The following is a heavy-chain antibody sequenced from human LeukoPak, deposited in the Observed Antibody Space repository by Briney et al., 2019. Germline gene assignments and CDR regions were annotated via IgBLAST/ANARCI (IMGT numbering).Heavy chain of an antibody. V-gene: IGHV4-39*07. CDR3: AREVQGYDILTGYYNGYYFDY. CDR2: IYYSGST. J-gene: IGHJ4*02. Sequence: PSETLSLTCTVSGGSISSSSYYWGWIRQPPGKGLEWIGSIYYSGSTYYNPSLKSRVTISVDTSKNQFSLKLSSVTAADTAVYYCAREVQGYDILTGYYNGYYFDYWGQGTLVTVSS. CDR1: GGSISSSSYY. D-gene: IGHD3-9*01.